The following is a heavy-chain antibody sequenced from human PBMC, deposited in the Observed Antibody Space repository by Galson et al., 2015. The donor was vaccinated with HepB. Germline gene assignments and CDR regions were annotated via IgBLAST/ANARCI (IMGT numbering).Heavy chain of an antibody. CDR1: GYTFTGYY. CDR3: ARDFGSIVVVPAAIYY. CDR2: LNPNSGGT. J-gene: IGHJ4*02. Sequence: SCKASGYTFTGYYMHWVRQAPGQGLEWMGWLNPNSGGTNYAQKFQGRVTMTRDTSISTAYMELSRLRSGDTAVYYCARDFGSIVVVPAAIYYWGQGTLVTVSS. V-gene: IGHV1-2*02. D-gene: IGHD2-2*02.